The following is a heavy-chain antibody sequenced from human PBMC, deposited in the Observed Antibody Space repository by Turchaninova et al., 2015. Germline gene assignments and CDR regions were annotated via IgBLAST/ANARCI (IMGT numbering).Heavy chain of an antibody. Sequence: EVQLVQSGAEVKKPGESLRISCKGSGYSFTSYWISWVRQMPGKGLEWMGRMDSGEFFTRFMPSFPGQLHFLVDKSIYTAYLQWSSLKASDTAMYYCAVIAVAGMHFDYWGQGTLVTVSS. V-gene: IGHV5-10-1*03. D-gene: IGHD6-19*01. CDR2: MDSGEFFT. CDR1: GYSFTSYW. CDR3: AVIAVAGMHFDY. J-gene: IGHJ4*02.